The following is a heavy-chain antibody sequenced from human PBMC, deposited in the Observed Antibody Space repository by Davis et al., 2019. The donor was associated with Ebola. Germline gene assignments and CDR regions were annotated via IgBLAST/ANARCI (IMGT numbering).Heavy chain of an antibody. CDR3: ARIYYYYYGMDV. Sequence: GESLKISCAASGFTVSSNYMSWVRQAPGKGLEWVSVIYSGGSTYYADSLKGRLIISSENSKNTPYLQMNSLRAEETAVYYCARIYYYYYGMDVWGQGTTVTVSS. CDR1: GFTVSSNY. J-gene: IGHJ6*02. V-gene: IGHV3-66*01. CDR2: IYSGGST.